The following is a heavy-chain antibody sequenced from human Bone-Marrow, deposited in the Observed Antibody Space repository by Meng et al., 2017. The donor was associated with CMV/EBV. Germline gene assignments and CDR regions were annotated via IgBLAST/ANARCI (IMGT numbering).Heavy chain of an antibody. V-gene: IGHV3-74*01. Sequence: GESLKISCAASGFTFSSYWMHWVRQAPGKGLVWVSRINSDGSSTSYADSVKGRFTIPRDNAKNTLYLQMNSLRAEDTAVYYCARTGLADTGKANYYYYGMDVWGQGTTVTVSS. CDR3: ARTGLADTGKANYYYYGMDV. CDR2: INSDGSST. CDR1: GFTFSSYW. J-gene: IGHJ6*02. D-gene: IGHD5-18*01.